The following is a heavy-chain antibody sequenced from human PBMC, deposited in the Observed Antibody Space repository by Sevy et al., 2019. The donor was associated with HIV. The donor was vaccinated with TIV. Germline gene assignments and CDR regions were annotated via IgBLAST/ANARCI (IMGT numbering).Heavy chain of an antibody. Sequence: ASVKVSCKASGGTFSSYAISWVRQAPGQGLEWLGEIIPMFGTANYAQKFQGRVIITADESTSTVYMELSSLKSGDTAVYYCVRGPNGSYLLYYFDNWGQGTLVTVSS. CDR3: VRGPNGSYLLYYFDN. D-gene: IGHD3-10*01. V-gene: IGHV1-69*13. CDR1: GGTFSSYA. J-gene: IGHJ4*02. CDR2: IIPMFGTA.